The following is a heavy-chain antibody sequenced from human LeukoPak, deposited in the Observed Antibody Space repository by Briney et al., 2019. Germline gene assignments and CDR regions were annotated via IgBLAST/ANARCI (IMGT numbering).Heavy chain of an antibody. CDR1: GYTFTNYA. CDR2: INTNTGNP. Sequence: GASVKVSCKASGYTFTNYAINWVRQAPGQGLEWMGWINTNTGNPTYAQGFTGRFVFSLDTLVSTTYLQISSLKAEDTAVYYCARDPGDDIAVPGDPWGQGTLVSVSS. V-gene: IGHV7-4-1*02. J-gene: IGHJ5*02. D-gene: IGHD2-2*01. CDR3: ARDPGDDIAVPGDP.